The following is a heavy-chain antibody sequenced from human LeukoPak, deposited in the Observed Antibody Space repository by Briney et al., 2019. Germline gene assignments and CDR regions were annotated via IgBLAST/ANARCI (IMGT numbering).Heavy chain of an antibody. J-gene: IGHJ6*03. D-gene: IGHD4-11*01. Sequence: PSETLSLTCTVSGGSISSYYWSWIRQSAGKGLEWIGRVYTSGSTNYNPSLKSRVTVLVDTSKNQFSLKLRSVTDADTAVYYCAREGLHLNYYYYYMDVWGKGTTVTISS. CDR2: VYTSGST. CDR1: GGSISSYY. CDR3: AREGLHLNYYYYYMDV. V-gene: IGHV4-4*07.